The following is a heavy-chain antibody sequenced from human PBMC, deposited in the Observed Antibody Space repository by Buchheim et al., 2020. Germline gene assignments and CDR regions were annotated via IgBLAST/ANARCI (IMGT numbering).Heavy chain of an antibody. Sequence: DVQLVESGGRLTQPGGSLRLSCVASGFHYSGHTMNWVRQAPGKGPEWIAYIGSDGTSIFYAGSVKGRFTISRDNAKNSLYLQMNSLRDNDTAMYYCARSFSSWSGNWFDPWGQGTL. CDR1: GFHYSGHT. J-gene: IGHJ5*02. CDR3: ARSFSSWSGNWFDP. D-gene: IGHD6-13*01. CDR2: IGSDGTSI. V-gene: IGHV3-48*02.